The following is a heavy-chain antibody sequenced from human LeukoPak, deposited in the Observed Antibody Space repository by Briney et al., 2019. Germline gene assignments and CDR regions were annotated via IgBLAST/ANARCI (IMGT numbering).Heavy chain of an antibody. CDR2: ISPDSGKT. D-gene: IGHD3-16*01. Sequence: GASVKVSCKVSVYTLTELSMHWVRQAPGKGLDWMGWISPDSGKTHYAQKFQDRVTMTTEASTGTAHMEVRSLRSDDRAVYYCARVRDLASYQYYFYMDVWGKGTTVIVSS. V-gene: IGHV1-24*01. J-gene: IGHJ6*04. CDR1: VYTLTELS. CDR3: ARVRDLASYQYYFYMDV.